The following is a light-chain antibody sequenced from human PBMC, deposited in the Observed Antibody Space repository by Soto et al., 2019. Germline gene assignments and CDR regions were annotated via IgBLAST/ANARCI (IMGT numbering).Light chain of an antibody. Sequence: EIILTQSPASLSVSPGERATLSCRASQSVNNNLAWYQLKPGQAPRLLIYGASTRATGIPGRFRGSGSGTEFTLTITSLQSEDFAVYFCQQYNNLPPDTFGQGTKLEIK. CDR2: GAS. J-gene: IGKJ2*01. V-gene: IGKV3-15*01. CDR3: QQYNNLPPDT. CDR1: QSVNNN.